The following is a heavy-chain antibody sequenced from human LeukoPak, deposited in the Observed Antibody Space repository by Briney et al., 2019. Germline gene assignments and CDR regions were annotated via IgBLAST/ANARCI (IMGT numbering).Heavy chain of an antibody. CDR2: ITFDGYSA. Sequence: PGGSLRLSCAASGFRFSTYGMHWVRQAPGKGLEWVAFITFDGYSAYYADSLRGRITISRDNSINTLYLQVNSLRAEDTAVYYCAREGVDTAMVLALWGQGTLVTVSS. CDR1: GFRFSTYG. D-gene: IGHD5-18*01. J-gene: IGHJ4*02. CDR3: AREGVDTAMVLAL. V-gene: IGHV3-30*19.